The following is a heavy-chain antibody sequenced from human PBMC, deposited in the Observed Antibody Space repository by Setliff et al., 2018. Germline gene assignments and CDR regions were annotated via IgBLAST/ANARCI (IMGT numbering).Heavy chain of an antibody. CDR1: GYTFTSHY. V-gene: IGHV1-46*01. CDR2: INPSSGRT. J-gene: IGHJ6*03. D-gene: IGHD2-2*01. Sequence: ASVKVSCKASGYTFTSHYMHWVRQAPGLGLEWMGTINPSSGRTSYAQKFQGRVTITADKSTSTAYMELSSLRSEDTAVYYCARVDCSSTSCYAGIYYYYMDVWGKGTTVTVSS. CDR3: ARVDCSSTSCYAGIYYYYMDV.